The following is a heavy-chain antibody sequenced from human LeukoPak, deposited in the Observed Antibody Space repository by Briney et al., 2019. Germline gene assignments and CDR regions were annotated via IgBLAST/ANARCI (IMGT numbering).Heavy chain of an antibody. Sequence: GGSLRLSCAASGFTFSTFAMTWVRQAPGKGLEWVSTFSPDGIHYADTVKGRFAISRDDSMSTLFLQMNSLRAEDTAIYYCAKDYARGGCSLAHCNPIDSWGQGTLVTVSS. D-gene: IGHD2-15*01. J-gene: IGHJ4*02. CDR1: GFTFSTFA. V-gene: IGHV3-23*01. CDR3: AKDYARGGCSLAHCNPIDS. CDR2: FSPDGI.